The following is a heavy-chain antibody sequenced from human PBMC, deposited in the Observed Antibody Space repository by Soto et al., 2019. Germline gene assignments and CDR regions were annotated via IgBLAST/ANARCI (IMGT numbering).Heavy chain of an antibody. V-gene: IGHV1-2*04. D-gene: IGHD1-26*01. J-gene: IGHJ6*03. CDR2: INPNSGGT. Sequence: AASVKVSCKASGYTFTGYYMHWVRQAPGQGLEWMGWINPNSGGTNYAQKFQGWVTMTRDTSISTAYMELSRLRSDDTAVYYCARKANYYYYMDVWGKGTTVTVSS. CDR1: GYTFTGYY. CDR3: ARKANYYYYMDV.